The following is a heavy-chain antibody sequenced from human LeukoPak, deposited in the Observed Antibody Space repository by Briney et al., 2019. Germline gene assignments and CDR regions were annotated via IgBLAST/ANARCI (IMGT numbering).Heavy chain of an antibody. V-gene: IGHV4-39*01. Sequence: SETLSLTCTVSGDSISTSNSYWGWIRQPPGKGLEWIGSIYYSGNTYYNASLKSRVTISVDTSKNQSSLKLTSVTAADTAVYYCARAYCVGDCTVLHIYFDNWGQGTLVTVSS. CDR3: ARAYCVGDCTVLHIYFDN. CDR1: GDSISTSNSY. CDR2: IYYSGNT. J-gene: IGHJ4*02. D-gene: IGHD2-21*02.